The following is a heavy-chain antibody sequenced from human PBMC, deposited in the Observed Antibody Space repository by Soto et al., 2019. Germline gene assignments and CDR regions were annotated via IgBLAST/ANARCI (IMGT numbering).Heavy chain of an antibody. Sequence: QVQLVQSGAEVKKPGSSVKVSCKASGGTFSSYAISWVRQAPGQGLEWMGGIIPILGTANYAQKFQGRVTITADESTSTAYLELSSLRSEDTAVYYCARVGPGDYGGNSLYWYFDLWGRGTLVTVSS. V-gene: IGHV1-69*01. D-gene: IGHD4-17*01. CDR2: IIPILGTA. CDR3: ARVGPGDYGGNSLYWYFDL. J-gene: IGHJ2*01. CDR1: GGTFSSYA.